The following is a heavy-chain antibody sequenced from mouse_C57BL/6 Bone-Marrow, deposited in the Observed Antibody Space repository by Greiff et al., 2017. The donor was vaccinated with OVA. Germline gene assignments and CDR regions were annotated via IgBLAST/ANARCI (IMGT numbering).Heavy chain of an antibody. CDR3: AREEFLLLLYGFAY. CDR1: GYTFTSYW. Sequence: VQLQQPGAELVKPGASVKLSCKASGYTFTSYWMQWVKQRPGQGLEWIGEIDPSDSYTNYNQKFKGKATLTVDTSSSTAYMQLSSLTSEDSAVYYCAREEFLLLLYGFAYWGQGTLVTVSA. J-gene: IGHJ3*01. D-gene: IGHD1-1*01. CDR2: IDPSDSYT. V-gene: IGHV1-50*01.